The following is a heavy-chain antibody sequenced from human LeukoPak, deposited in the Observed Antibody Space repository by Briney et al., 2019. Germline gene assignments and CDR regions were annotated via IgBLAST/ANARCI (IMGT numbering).Heavy chain of an antibody. CDR1: GYTFSSYG. CDR2: VSAYADNT. CDR3: ARDCIGCHGFDY. D-gene: IGHD2-15*01. J-gene: IGHJ4*02. Sequence: GASVKVSCKASGYTFSSYGITWVRQAPGQGLEWMGWVSAYADNTNYVQKIQGRVTMTTDTSTNTAYMELRSLRSDDTAVYYCARDCIGCHGFDYWGQGTLVTVYS. V-gene: IGHV1-18*01.